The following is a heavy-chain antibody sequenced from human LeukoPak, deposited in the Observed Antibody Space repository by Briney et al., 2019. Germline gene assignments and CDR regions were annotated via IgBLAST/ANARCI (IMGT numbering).Heavy chain of an antibody. Sequence: GGSLRLSCATSGFSFSTYAMTWVRQAPGKGLEWVSSITGSGDGTSAADSVTGRFSISRDNSKSTLYLQMNSLRVEDTAVYYCAKAGLVRGGALDSWGQGTLVTVSS. CDR3: AKAGLVRGGALDS. J-gene: IGHJ4*02. D-gene: IGHD4/OR15-4a*01. CDR2: ITGSGDGT. V-gene: IGHV3-23*01. CDR1: GFSFSTYA.